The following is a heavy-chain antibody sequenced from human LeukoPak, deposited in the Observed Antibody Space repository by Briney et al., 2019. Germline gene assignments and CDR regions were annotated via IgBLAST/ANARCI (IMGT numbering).Heavy chain of an antibody. Sequence: DPSETLSLTCAVYGGSFSGYYWSWIRQPPGKGLEWIGEINHSGSTNYNPSLKSRVTISVDTSKNQFSLKLSSVTAADTAVYYCATTFLLHGNFDYWGQGTLVTVSS. CDR3: ATTFLLHGNFDY. CDR2: INHSGST. D-gene: IGHD1-26*01. J-gene: IGHJ4*02. CDR1: GGSFSGYY. V-gene: IGHV4-34*01.